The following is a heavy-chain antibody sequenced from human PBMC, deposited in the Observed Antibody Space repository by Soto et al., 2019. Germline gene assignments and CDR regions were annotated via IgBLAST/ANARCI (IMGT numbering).Heavy chain of an antibody. CDR2: IYYRGST. V-gene: IGHV4-39*01. CDR1: GDSISSSRYY. J-gene: IGHJ4*02. D-gene: IGHD2-2*01. Sequence: PSETLSLTCTVSGDSISSSRYYWGWVRQPPGKGLESIGSIYYRGSTYYSPSLKSRVTISVDTSKNQFSLKLSSVTAADTAVYYCARHLHPTTGYCPSTSCYHFDYWGQGTLVTVSS. CDR3: ARHLHPTTGYCPSTSCYHFDY.